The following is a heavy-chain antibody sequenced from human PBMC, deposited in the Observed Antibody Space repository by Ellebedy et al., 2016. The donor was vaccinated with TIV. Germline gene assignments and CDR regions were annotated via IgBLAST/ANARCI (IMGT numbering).Heavy chain of an antibody. CDR2: LSHDGSSQ. J-gene: IGHJ4*02. CDR1: GFTFDSYA. V-gene: IGHV3-30*14. CDR3: VPRMVVAFEY. Sequence: GESLKISCVASGFTFDSYAMHWVRQAPGKGLERVAVLSHDGSSQYYADSVKGRFTVSRDNSKNTLYLQMSSLTPEDTAVYYCVPRMVVAFEYWGQGTLVTVSS. D-gene: IGHD2-21*01.